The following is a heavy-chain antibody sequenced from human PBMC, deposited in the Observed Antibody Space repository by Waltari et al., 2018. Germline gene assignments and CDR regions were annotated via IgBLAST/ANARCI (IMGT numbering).Heavy chain of an antibody. V-gene: IGHV4-39*07. J-gene: IGHJ4*02. CDR2: IYYSGRT. CDR1: GGSISSSSYY. D-gene: IGHD3-9*01. Sequence: QLQLQESGPGLVKPSETLSLTCTVSGGSISSSSYYWGWIRQPPGKGLEWIGSIYYSGRTYYNPSLKSRVTISVDTSKNQFSLKLSSVTAADTAVYYCARASKDILTGYLTYYFDYWGQGTLVTVSS. CDR3: ARASKDILTGYLTYYFDY.